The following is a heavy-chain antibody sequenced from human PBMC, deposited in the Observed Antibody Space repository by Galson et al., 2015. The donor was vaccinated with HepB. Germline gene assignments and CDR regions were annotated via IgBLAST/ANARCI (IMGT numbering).Heavy chain of an antibody. Sequence: SLRLSCAASDLTFSNYAMHWVRQAPGKGLEWVAVISHDGTSEYYADSVKGRFTISRDISTNTLYLQMNSLRVEDTAVYYCAKDGYCSGTNCYTISATYQYGMDVWGHGTTVTVSS. J-gene: IGHJ6*02. CDR1: DLTFSNYA. CDR3: AKDGYCSGTNCYTISATYQYGMDV. CDR2: ISHDGTSE. V-gene: IGHV3-30*18. D-gene: IGHD2-2*02.